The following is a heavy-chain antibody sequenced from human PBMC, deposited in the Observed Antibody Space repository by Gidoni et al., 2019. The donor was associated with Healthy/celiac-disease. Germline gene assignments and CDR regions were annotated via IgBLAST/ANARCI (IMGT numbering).Heavy chain of an antibody. J-gene: IGHJ6*04. CDR2: INPNSGGT. Sequence: QVQLVQSGAEVKKPGASVKVSCKASGYTFTGYYMHWVRQAPGQGLEGMGWINPNSGGTNYAQKFQGRVTMTRETSISTAYMELSRLRSDDTAVYYCARDRGSITMVRGQMDVWGKGTTVTVSS. CDR1: GYTFTGYY. D-gene: IGHD3-10*01. CDR3: ARDRGSITMVRGQMDV. V-gene: IGHV1-2*02.